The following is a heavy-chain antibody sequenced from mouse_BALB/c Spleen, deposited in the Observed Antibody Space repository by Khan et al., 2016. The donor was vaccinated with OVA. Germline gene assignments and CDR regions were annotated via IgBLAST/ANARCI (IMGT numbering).Heavy chain of an antibody. V-gene: IGHV1-77*01. CDR3: ARRNYFGYTFAY. Sequence: QVQLKQSGAELARPGASVKLSCKASGYTFTDYYINWVKQRTGQGLEWIGELSPGSGDTYYHERFKGKATLTADKSSSTAYMQLSSLTSEASAVYFCARRNYFGYTFAYWGQGTLVTVSA. J-gene: IGHJ3*01. CDR2: LSPGSGDT. CDR1: GYTFTDYY. D-gene: IGHD1-2*01.